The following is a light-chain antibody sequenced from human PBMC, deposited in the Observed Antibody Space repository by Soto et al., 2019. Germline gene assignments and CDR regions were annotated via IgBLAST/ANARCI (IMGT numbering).Light chain of an antibody. CDR2: EVS. Sequence: QSALTQPPSASGSPGQSVTISCTGTSSDVGGYNYVSWYQQHPGKAPKLMIYEVSKRPSGVPDRFSGSKSGNTASLTVSGLQAEDEADYYCSSHAGSINVVFGGGTKRTVL. V-gene: IGLV2-8*01. CDR1: SSDVGGYNY. J-gene: IGLJ2*01. CDR3: SSHAGSINVV.